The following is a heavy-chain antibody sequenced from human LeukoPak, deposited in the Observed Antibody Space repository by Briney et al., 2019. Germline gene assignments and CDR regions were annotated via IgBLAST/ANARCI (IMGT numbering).Heavy chain of an antibody. V-gene: IGHV4-59*01. CDR2: IYYSGST. CDR1: GGSISSYY. CDR3: ARGHKGVAPGY. D-gene: IGHD3-3*01. Sequence: SETLSLTCTVSGGSISSYYWSWIRQPPGKGLEWIGYIYYSGSTNYNPSLKSRVTISVHTSKNQFSLKLSSVTAADTAVYYCARGHKGVAPGYWGQGTLVTVSS. J-gene: IGHJ4*02.